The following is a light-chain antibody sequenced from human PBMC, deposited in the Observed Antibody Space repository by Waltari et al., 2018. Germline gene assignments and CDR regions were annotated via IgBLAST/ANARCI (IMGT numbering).Light chain of an antibody. CDR3: SSYTSSSTYV. V-gene: IGLV2-14*01. CDR2: EVN. Sequence: QSALTQPASVSGSPGQSITLPCTGTSSYVGGSKYVSWYQHHPGKAPKLMIDEVNNRPSGFSNRFSGSKSDNTASLTISGLQAEDEADYYCSSYTSSSTYVFGTGTKVTVL. J-gene: IGLJ1*01. CDR1: SSYVGGSKY.